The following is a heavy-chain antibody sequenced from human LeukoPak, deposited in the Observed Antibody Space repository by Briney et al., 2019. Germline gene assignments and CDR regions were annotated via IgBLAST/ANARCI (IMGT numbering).Heavy chain of an antibody. Sequence: GGSLRLSCAASGFTVSSNEMSWVRQAPGKGLEWVSSISGDSTYYADSRKGRFTISRDNSKNTLHLQMNSLRAEDTAVYYCASRSRPVRYSYGYWGQGTLVTVSS. CDR1: GFTVSSNE. CDR2: ISGDST. J-gene: IGHJ4*02. V-gene: IGHV3-38-3*01. CDR3: ASRSRPVRYSYGY. D-gene: IGHD5-18*01.